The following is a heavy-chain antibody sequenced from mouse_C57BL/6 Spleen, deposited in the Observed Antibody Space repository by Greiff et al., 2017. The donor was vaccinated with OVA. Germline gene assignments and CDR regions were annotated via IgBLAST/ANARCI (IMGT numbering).Heavy chain of an antibody. CDR3: ARDDPDGYYFDY. Sequence: DVQLVESEGGLVQPGSSMKLSCTASGFTFSDYYMAWVRQVPEKGLEWVANINYDGSSTYYLDSLKSRFIISRDNAKNILYLQMSSLKSEDTATYYCARDDPDGYYFDYWGQGTTLTVSS. V-gene: IGHV5-16*01. J-gene: IGHJ2*01. CDR1: GFTFSDYY. CDR2: INYDGSST. D-gene: IGHD2-3*01.